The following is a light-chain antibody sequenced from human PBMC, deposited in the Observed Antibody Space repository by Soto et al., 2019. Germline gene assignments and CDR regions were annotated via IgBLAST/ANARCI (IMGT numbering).Light chain of an antibody. Sequence: DIVMTQSPLSLPVTPGEPASISCRSSQSLLRDGYNYLDWYLQKPGQAPQLLIYMGSNRASGVPDRFSGSGLGTDFTLKISRVEAEDVGVYYCLQALQTPRTFGQGTKVEIK. J-gene: IGKJ1*01. CDR1: QSLLRDGYNY. V-gene: IGKV2-28*01. CDR2: MGS. CDR3: LQALQTPRT.